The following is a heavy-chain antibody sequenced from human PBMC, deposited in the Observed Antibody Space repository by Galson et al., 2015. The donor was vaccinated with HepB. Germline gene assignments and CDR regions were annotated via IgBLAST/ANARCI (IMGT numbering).Heavy chain of an antibody. V-gene: IGHV3-7*01. J-gene: IGHJ4*02. Sequence: SLRLSCAASGFTFGSYWIHWVRQAPGKGLEWVGNISLDGSANFYVDSVKGRFTISRDNAKNSVYLQMSSLRAEDTAVYYCGVKDSGYWGQGTLVTVSS. CDR2: ISLDGSAN. CDR3: GVKDSGY. CDR1: GFTFGSYW. D-gene: IGHD3-10*01.